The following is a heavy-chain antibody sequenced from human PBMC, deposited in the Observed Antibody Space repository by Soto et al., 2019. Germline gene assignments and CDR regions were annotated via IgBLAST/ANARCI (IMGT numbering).Heavy chain of an antibody. D-gene: IGHD6-13*01. CDR1: GGSISSSSYY. CDR2: IYYSGST. V-gene: IGHV4-39*01. Sequence: SETLSLTCTVSGGSISSSSYYWGWIRQPPGKGLGWIGSIYYSGSTYYNPSLKSRVTISVDTSKNQFSLKLSSVTAADTAVYYCARGYSRSWYGYYYYGMDVWGQGTTVTFS. CDR3: ARGYSRSWYGYYYYGMDV. J-gene: IGHJ6*02.